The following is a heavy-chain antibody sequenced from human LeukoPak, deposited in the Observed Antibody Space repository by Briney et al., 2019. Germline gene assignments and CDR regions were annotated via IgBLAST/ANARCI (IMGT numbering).Heavy chain of an antibody. CDR1: GGSLSSYY. Sequence: SETLSLTCSVSGGSLSSYYWSWIRQPPGKGLEWIGYIYYSGSTNYNPSLKSRVTISVDTSKNQFSLKLSSVTAADTAVYYCARATPKYYYGSGSVPNWYFDLWGRGTLVTVSS. J-gene: IGHJ2*01. CDR3: ARATPKYYYGSGSVPNWYFDL. CDR2: IYYSGST. V-gene: IGHV4-59*01. D-gene: IGHD3-10*01.